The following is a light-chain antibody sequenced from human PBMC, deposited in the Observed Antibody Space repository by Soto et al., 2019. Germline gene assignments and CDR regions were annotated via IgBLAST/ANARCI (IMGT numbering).Light chain of an antibody. J-gene: IGKJ1*01. CDR3: LQYDKWPPWT. V-gene: IGKV3-15*01. CDR1: QSVGGS. Sequence: VMTQSPATLSVSPVEIVTLSCRASQSVGGSLAWYRQKPGQAPSLLVYGASTRATGIPARFSGSGSGTEFTLTISSLQSDDFAVYYCLQYDKWPPWTFGQGTKVDIK. CDR2: GAS.